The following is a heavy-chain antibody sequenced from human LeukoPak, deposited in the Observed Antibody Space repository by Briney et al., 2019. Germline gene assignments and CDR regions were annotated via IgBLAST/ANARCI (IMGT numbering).Heavy chain of an antibody. D-gene: IGHD2-2*01. CDR3: ARDYKYQLPHPSWFDP. CDR1: GYTFTSYA. V-gene: IGHV1-3*01. Sequence: ASVKVSCKASGYTFTSYAMHWVRQAPGQRLEWMGWINAGNGNTKYSQKFQGRVTITRDTSASTAYMELSSLRSEDTAVYYCARDYKYQLPHPSWFDPWGQGTLVTVSS. CDR2: INAGNGNT. J-gene: IGHJ5*02.